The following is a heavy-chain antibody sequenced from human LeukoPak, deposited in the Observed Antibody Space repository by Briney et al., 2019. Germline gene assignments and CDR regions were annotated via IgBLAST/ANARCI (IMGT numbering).Heavy chain of an antibody. D-gene: IGHD6-19*01. CDR3: ARIRVAGRGYYFDY. Sequence: QTLTLTCTFSGFSLSTHAMCVSWIRQPPGKALEWLARIDWDDDQYYSTSLKTRLTTSKDTSKNQVVLTMTNMDPVDTATYYCARIRVAGRGYYFDYWGQGTLVTVSS. CDR1: GFSLSTHAMC. CDR2: IDWDDDQ. J-gene: IGHJ4*02. V-gene: IGHV2-70*11.